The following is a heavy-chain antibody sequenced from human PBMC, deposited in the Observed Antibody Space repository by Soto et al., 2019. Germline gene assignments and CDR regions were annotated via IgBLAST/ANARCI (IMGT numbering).Heavy chain of an antibody. CDR1: GGSISSYY. CDR2: IYTSGST. Sequence: SETLSLTCTVSGGSISSYYWSWIRQPAGKGLEWIGRIYTSGSTNYNPSLKSRVTMSVDTSKNQFSLKLSSVTAADTAVYYCARDGFGYCTNGVCPYFDPWGQGTLVTVSS. V-gene: IGHV4-4*07. D-gene: IGHD2-8*01. CDR3: ARDGFGYCTNGVCPYFDP. J-gene: IGHJ5*02.